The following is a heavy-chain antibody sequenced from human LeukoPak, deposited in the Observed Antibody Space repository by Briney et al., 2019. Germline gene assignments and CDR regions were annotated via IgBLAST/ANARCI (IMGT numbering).Heavy chain of an antibody. J-gene: IGHJ6*02. D-gene: IGHD2-2*01. CDR2: IYYSGRN. Sequence: SETLSLTCTVSGGSISTYYRSWIRQPPGKGLEWIGYIYYSGRNNNTASLKSRVTISVDTSRNQVSLKLSSVTATDTAVYYCARGYSSTSCPLDVWGQGTTVTVSS. V-gene: IGHV4-59*01. CDR3: ARGYSSTSCPLDV. CDR1: GGSISTYY.